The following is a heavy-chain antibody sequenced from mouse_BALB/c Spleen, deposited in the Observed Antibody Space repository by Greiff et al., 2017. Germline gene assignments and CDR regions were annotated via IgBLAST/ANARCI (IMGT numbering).Heavy chain of an antibody. V-gene: IGHV1-69*02. CDR2: IDPSDSYT. J-gene: IGHJ2*01. CDR1: GYTFTSYW. D-gene: IGHD1-1*01. CDR3: AREFTTGNY. Sequence: QVQLQQPGAELVKPGASVKLSCKASGYTFTSYWMHWVKQRPGQGLEWIGEIDPSDSYTNYNQKFKGKATLTVDKSSSTAYMQLSSLTSEDSAVYYCAREFTTGNYWGQGTTLTVSS.